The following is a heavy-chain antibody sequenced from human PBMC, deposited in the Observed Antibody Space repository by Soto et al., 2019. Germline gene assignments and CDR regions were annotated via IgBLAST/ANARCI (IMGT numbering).Heavy chain of an antibody. J-gene: IGHJ4*02. Sequence: EMQLVESGGALVQPGGSLRLSCAASGFTFSSSWMAWVRQAPGKGLEWVANINPEGSAEYYVDSVKGRFTISRDNAKNSLYLQMNSLRLEDTALYYGARHGVWCFDFWGQGTLVSISS. CDR1: GFTFSSSW. CDR3: ARHGVWCFDF. CDR2: INPEGSAE. D-gene: IGHD2-8*02. V-gene: IGHV3-7*02.